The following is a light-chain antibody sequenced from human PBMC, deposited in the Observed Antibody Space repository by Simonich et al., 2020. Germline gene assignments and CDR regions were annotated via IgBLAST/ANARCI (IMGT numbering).Light chain of an antibody. Sequence: DIVMTQSPDSLAVSLGERATINCKSSQSVLYSSNNKNYLAWYQQKPGQPPKLLIYWASTRKSGVPARFSGSGSGTDFTLTINSLQAEDVAVYYCQQYYSTPYTFGQGTKLEIK. CDR3: QQYYSTPYT. CDR1: QSVLYSSNNKNY. CDR2: WAS. J-gene: IGKJ2*01. V-gene: IGKV4-1*01.